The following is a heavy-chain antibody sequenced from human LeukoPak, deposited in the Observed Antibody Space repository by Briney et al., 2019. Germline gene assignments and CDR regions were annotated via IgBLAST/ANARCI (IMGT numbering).Heavy chain of an antibody. CDR2: IYTSGST. V-gene: IGHV4-4*07. J-gene: IGHJ5*02. D-gene: IGHD6-19*01. CDR3: ARDFIAVADRYNWFDP. CDR1: GGSISSYY. Sequence: PSETLSLTCTVSGGSISSYYWSWIRQPAGKGLEWIGRIYTSGSTNYNPSHKSRVPMSVDTSKNQFSLKLSSVTAADTAVYYCARDFIAVADRYNWFDPWGQGTLVTVSS.